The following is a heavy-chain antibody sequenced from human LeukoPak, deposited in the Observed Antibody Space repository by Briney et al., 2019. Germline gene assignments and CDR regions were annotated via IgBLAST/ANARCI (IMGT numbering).Heavy chain of an antibody. CDR2: ISYDGSNK. D-gene: IGHD5-18*01. CDR1: GFTFSSYG. J-gene: IGHJ4*02. Sequence: GGSLRLSCAASGFTFSSYGLHWVRQAPGKGLEWVAVISYDGSNKYYADSVKGRFTISRDNSKNTLYLQMNSLRAEDTAVYYCARERYSYGYEDYWGQGTLVTVSS. V-gene: IGHV3-30*03. CDR3: ARERYSYGYEDY.